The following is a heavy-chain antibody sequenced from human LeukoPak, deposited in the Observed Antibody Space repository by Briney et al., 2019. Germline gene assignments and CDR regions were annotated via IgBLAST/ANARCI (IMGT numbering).Heavy chain of an antibody. CDR3: ARVGTGVRRFDY. CDR1: GFTFRSYS. D-gene: IGHD1-1*01. Sequence: GGSLRLSCEASGFTFRSYSMNWVRQAPGKGLEWISYISTSSDSIYYADSVKGRFTISRDNVKNSLFLQMNSLRAEDTAVYYCARVGTGVRRFDYWGQGTLVTVSS. J-gene: IGHJ4*02. V-gene: IGHV3-48*01. CDR2: ISTSSDSI.